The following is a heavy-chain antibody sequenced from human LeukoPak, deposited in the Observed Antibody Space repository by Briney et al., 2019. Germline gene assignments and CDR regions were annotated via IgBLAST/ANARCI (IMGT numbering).Heavy chain of an antibody. CDR3: ARDPKYCGGDCLGWGYYYYMDV. CDR1: GFTFSSYA. Sequence: GGSLRLSCAASGFTFSSYAMHWVRHAPGKGLEWVAVISYDGSNKYYADSVKGRFTISRENSKNTLYLQMNSLRDEDTAVYYCARDPKYCGGDCLGWGYYYYMDVWGRGTTVTVSS. V-gene: IGHV3-30*04. D-gene: IGHD2-21*02. CDR2: ISYDGSNK. J-gene: IGHJ6*03.